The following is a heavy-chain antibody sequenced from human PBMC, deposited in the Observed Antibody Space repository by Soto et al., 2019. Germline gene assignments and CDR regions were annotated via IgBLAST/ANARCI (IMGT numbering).Heavy chain of an antibody. J-gene: IGHJ4*02. CDR2: ISAYSGNS. CDR1: GYTFTSYG. D-gene: IGHD1-26*01. CDR3: ARDRGSYPLDY. Sequence: QVQLVQSGAEVKKPGASVKVSCKASGYTFTSYGISWVRQAPGQGLEWMGWISAYSGNSNYAQKLQGRVTMTTDTSTRTGYLEVRGLGSDDTAVYYFARDRGSYPLDYWGQGTLVTVSS. V-gene: IGHV1-18*01.